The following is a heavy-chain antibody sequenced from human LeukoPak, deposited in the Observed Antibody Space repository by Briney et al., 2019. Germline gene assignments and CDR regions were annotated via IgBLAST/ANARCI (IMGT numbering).Heavy chain of an antibody. CDR2: IYYSGST. V-gene: IGHV4-59*01. CDR1: GGSISSYY. Sequence: PSETLSLTCTVSGGSISSYYWSWIRQPPGKGLEWIGYIYYSGSTNYNPSLKSRVTISVDTSKNQFSLKLSSVTAADTAVYYCARSLATIWGTEFDPWGQGTLVTVSS. CDR3: ARSLATIWGTEFDP. J-gene: IGHJ5*02. D-gene: IGHD5-12*01.